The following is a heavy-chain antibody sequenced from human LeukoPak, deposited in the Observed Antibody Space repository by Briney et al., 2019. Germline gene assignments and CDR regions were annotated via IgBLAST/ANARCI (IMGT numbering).Heavy chain of an antibody. D-gene: IGHD6-13*01. Sequence: GGSLRLSCAASGFTFSSYAMHWVRQAPGEGLEWVAVISYDGSNKYYADSVKGRFTISRDNSKNTLYLQMNSLRAEDTAVYYCASIAAAGTGSKLDYWGQGTLVTVSS. CDR2: ISYDGSNK. V-gene: IGHV3-30*04. CDR1: GFTFSSYA. J-gene: IGHJ4*02. CDR3: ASIAAAGTGSKLDY.